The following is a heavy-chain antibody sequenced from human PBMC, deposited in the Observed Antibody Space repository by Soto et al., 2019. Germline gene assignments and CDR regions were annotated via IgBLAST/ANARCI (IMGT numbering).Heavy chain of an antibody. Sequence: PSETLSLTCSVSGGSVTSYYWSWIRQPAGKGLDWIGRLYTSGNTDYNPSLKGRVTVSLDTSKNQFSLKVNSVTAADTAVYYCARDGVGPHGMDVWGQGTTVTVSS. D-gene: IGHD2-8*01. CDR1: GGSVTSYY. CDR2: LYTSGNT. J-gene: IGHJ6*02. V-gene: IGHV4-4*07. CDR3: ARDGVGPHGMDV.